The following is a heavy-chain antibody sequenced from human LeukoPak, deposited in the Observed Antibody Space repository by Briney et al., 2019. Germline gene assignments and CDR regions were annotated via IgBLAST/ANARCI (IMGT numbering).Heavy chain of an antibody. CDR3: ARDLTACSSTSCYGAPFDY. CDR2: ISAYNGNT. J-gene: IGHJ4*02. CDR1: GYTFTSYG. D-gene: IGHD2-2*01. V-gene: IGHV1-18*01. Sequence: ASVKVPCKASGYTFTSYGISWVRQAPGQGLEWMGWISAYNGNTNYAQKLQGRVTMTTDTSTSTAYMELRSLRSDDTAVYYCARDLTACSSTSCYGAPFDYWGQGTLVTVSS.